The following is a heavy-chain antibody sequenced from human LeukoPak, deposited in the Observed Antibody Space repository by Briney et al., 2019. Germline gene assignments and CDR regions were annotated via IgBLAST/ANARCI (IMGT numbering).Heavy chain of an antibody. Sequence: ASVKVSCKASGYKFTSCGLAWVRQAPGHGPEYMGWITTHSGLADYSEKFRDRVTMTTDTSANTAYMELKSLRSDDTAIYYCVRLSGQWLVHSYFDHWGQGTLVTVSS. CDR3: VRLSGQWLVHSYFDH. CDR1: GYKFTSCG. V-gene: IGHV1-18*01. CDR2: ITTHSGLA. J-gene: IGHJ4*02. D-gene: IGHD6-19*01.